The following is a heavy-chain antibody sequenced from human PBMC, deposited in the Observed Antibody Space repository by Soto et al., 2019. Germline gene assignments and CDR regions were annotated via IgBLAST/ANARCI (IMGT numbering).Heavy chain of an antibody. J-gene: IGHJ5*02. V-gene: IGHV1-18*01. CDR2: ISAYNGQT. CDR1: GYPFDTYG. Sequence: GASVRVSCKASGYPFDTYGINWVRQAPGQRPEWMGWISAYNGQTDYAQNFQGRVTMATDTSTNTAYMELRNLRSDDTAVYYCARAPHEVWNSYFFDPWGPGTLVTVSS. CDR3: ARAPHEVWNSYFFDP. D-gene: IGHD2-21*01.